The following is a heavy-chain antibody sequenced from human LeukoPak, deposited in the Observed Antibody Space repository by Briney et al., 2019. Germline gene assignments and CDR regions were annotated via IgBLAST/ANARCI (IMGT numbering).Heavy chain of an antibody. J-gene: IGHJ4*02. V-gene: IGHV3-7*01. CDR2: IKQDGSEK. Sequence: GGSLRLSCAASGFTFSSYWMSWVRQAPGKGLEWVANIKQDGSEKYYVDSVKGRFTISRDNAKNSLYLQMNSLRAEDTAVYYCAKAQIMITFGGSSKGIDYWGQGTLVTVSS. CDR3: AKAQIMITFGGSSKGIDY. D-gene: IGHD3-16*01. CDR1: GFTFSSYW.